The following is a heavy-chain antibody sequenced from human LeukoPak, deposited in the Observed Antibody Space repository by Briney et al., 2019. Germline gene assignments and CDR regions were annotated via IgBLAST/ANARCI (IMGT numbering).Heavy chain of an antibody. D-gene: IGHD3/OR15-3a*01. CDR3: ARGTYYFDY. CDR2: ISSSSSTI. CDR1: GFTFSSYS. V-gene: IGHV3-48*04. J-gene: IGHJ4*02. Sequence: GGSLRLSCAASGFTFSSYSMNWVRQAPGKGLEWVSYISSSSSTIYYADSVKGRFTISRDNAKNSLYLQMNSLRAEDTAVYYCARGTYYFDYWGQGTLVTVPS.